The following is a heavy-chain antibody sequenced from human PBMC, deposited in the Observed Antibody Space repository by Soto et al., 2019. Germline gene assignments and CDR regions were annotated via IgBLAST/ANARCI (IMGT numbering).Heavy chain of an antibody. CDR3: AKHGIVVVVAATQDWYFDL. CDR1: GFTFSSYA. D-gene: IGHD2-15*01. J-gene: IGHJ2*01. Sequence: GGSLRLSCAASGFTFSSYAMSWVRQAPGKGLEWVSAISGSGGSTYYADSVKGRFTISRDNSKNTLYLQMNSLRAEDTAVYYCAKHGIVVVVAATQDWYFDLWGRGTLVTVSS. CDR2: ISGSGGST. V-gene: IGHV3-23*01.